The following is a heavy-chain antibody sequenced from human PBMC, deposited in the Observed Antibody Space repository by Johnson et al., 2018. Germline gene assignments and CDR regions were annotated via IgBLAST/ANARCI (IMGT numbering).Heavy chain of an antibody. Sequence: QVQLVQSWGGVVQPGRSLRRSCAASGFTFSSYGMHWVRQAPGKGLEWVAVIAYDGSRKYHADSAKGRFTISRDNSKNTLYLERNSLSAEEPAVYYCAEDRVSAGCFAFAFWGQGTMVTVSS. CDR2: IAYDGSRK. CDR1: GFTFSSYG. D-gene: IGHD6-13*01. J-gene: IGHJ3*01. CDR3: AEDRVSAGCFAFAF. V-gene: IGHV3-30*18.